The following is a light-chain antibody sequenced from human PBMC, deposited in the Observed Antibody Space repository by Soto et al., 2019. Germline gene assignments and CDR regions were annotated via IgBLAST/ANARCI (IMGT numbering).Light chain of an antibody. V-gene: IGKV3-15*01. CDR1: QSVRSN. CDR2: GAS. J-gene: IGKJ2*01. Sequence: EIVMTQSPATLSVSPGEGVTLSCRASQSVRSNLAWYRQKPGQAPSLLIYGASTRASGIPAKFSASGSGTEFALTISSLQSEDFAVYYCQQYNNWPYTFGQGTRLEIK. CDR3: QQYNNWPYT.